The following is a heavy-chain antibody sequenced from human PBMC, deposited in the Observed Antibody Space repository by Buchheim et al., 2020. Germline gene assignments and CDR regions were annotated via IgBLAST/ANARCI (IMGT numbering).Heavy chain of an antibody. J-gene: IGHJ4*02. CDR1: GFTFSPYW. D-gene: IGHD3-10*01. CDR2: IKQGGSEK. CDR3: ARERYYGSGSPFDY. Sequence: EVQLVESGGGLVQPGGSLRLSCAASGFTFSPYWMSWVRQAPGKGLEWVVNIKQGGSEKYYVGSVKGRFTISRDNAKNSLYLQMNSLRAEDTAVYYCARERYYGSGSPFDYWGQGTL. V-gene: IGHV3-7*03.